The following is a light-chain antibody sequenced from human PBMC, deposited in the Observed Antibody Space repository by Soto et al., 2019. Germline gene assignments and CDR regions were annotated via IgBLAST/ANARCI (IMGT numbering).Light chain of an antibody. CDR1: QSVSST. J-gene: IGKJ1*01. CDR3: QHYNNWPPWT. CDR2: GAS. Sequence: EIGMTQSPATLSVSPGERATLSCRASQSVSSTLAWYQQKPGQAPRLLIYGASTRATGIPARFSGSGSGTEFTLTISSLQSEDFAVYYCQHYNNWPPWTFGQGTKVEIK. V-gene: IGKV3-15*01.